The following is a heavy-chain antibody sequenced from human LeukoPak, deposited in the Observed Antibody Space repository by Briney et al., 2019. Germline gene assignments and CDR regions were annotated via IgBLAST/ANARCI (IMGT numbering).Heavy chain of an antibody. Sequence: GGPLRLSCAASGFTFSSYTRNWVRQAPGKRLEWVSVNGDSDGTTYYVVSVKGGFTISRDNSKNPLYMQMNSLRAEDTAVYYCARRNAAYCPFDPWGQGTLVTVSS. CDR3: ARRNAAYCPFDP. CDR1: GFTFSSYT. D-gene: IGHD2-15*01. CDR2: NGDSDGTT. J-gene: IGHJ5*02. V-gene: IGHV3-23*01.